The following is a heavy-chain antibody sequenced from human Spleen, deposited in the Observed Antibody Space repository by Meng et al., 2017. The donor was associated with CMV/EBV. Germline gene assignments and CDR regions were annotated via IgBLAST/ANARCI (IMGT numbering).Heavy chain of an antibody. CDR1: GFTFSSYW. Sequence: GESLKISCAASGFTFSSYWMHWVRQAPGKGLVWVSLINSDGSSTSYADSVKGLFTISRDNAKNTLYLQMNSLRTEDTAVYYCARGDIDRYSYGFTYYYGMDVWGQGTTVTVSS. CDR3: ARGDIDRYSYGFTYYYGMDV. V-gene: IGHV3-74*01. J-gene: IGHJ6*02. CDR2: INSDGSST. D-gene: IGHD5-18*01.